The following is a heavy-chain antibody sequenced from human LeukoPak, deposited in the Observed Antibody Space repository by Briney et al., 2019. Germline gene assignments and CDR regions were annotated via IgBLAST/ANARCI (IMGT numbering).Heavy chain of an antibody. V-gene: IGHV3-48*01. CDR3: ARVSSGSYYNEDY. D-gene: IGHD3-10*01. J-gene: IGHJ4*02. CDR1: GFTFSSYD. CDR2: ISSSSSTI. Sequence: RGSLRLSCAASGFTFSSYDMNWVRQAPGKGLEWVSYISSSSSTIYYADSVKGRFTISRDNAKNSLYLQMNSLRAEDTAVYYCARVSSGSYYNEDYWGQGTLVTVSS.